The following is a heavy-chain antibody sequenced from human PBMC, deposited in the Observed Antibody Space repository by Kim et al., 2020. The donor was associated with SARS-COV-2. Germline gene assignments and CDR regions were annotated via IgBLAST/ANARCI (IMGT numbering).Heavy chain of an antibody. J-gene: IGHJ2*01. CDR3: ARDQRSWYFDL. D-gene: IGHD6-25*01. CDR1: AFIFRNYG. CDR2: IYFDSSKN. Sequence: GGSLRLSCEASAFIFRNYGMHWVRQAPGKGPEWVAVIYFDSSKNYYIDSVKGRFTISRDNSKNTLYLQMNSLRAEDTAVYYCARDQRSWYFDLWGRGTLV. V-gene: IGHV3-33*01.